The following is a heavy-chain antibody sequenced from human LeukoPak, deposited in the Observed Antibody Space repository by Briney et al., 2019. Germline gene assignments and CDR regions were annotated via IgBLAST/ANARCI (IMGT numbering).Heavy chain of an antibody. V-gene: IGHV4-31*03. D-gene: IGHD1-14*01. Sequence: PSETLSLTCTVSGDSISSGVSYWGWIRQRPGKGLEWIAYIFYSGSTYYNPSLKSRVTIPVDTSNNHFSLEVRSVTAADTAVYFCARLHYNYYYMDVWGKGTPVTVSS. CDR2: IFYSGST. CDR1: GDSISSGVSY. J-gene: IGHJ6*03. CDR3: ARLHYNYYYMDV.